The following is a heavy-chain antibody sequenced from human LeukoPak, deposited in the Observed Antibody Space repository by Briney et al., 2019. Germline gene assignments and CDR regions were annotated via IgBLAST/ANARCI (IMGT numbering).Heavy chain of an antibody. CDR1: GGSINSRNYY. D-gene: IGHD2/OR15-2a*01. CDR3: ARHNSRAIFYDTGDGFDY. V-gene: IGHV4-39*01. Sequence: PSETLSLTCTVSGGSINSRNYYWGWLPQPPGKGLEWIGAIYYSGSTYYNPSLKSRVTISVDTSKNQFSLKLSSVNAADTAMYYCARHNSRAIFYDTGDGFDYRGQGTLVTVSP. CDR2: IYYSGST. J-gene: IGHJ4*02.